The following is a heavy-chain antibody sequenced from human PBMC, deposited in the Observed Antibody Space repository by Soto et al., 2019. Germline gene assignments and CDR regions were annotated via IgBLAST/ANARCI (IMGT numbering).Heavy chain of an antibody. D-gene: IGHD1-26*01. J-gene: IGHJ6*02. V-gene: IGHV1-18*01. CDR2: ISTYNDNT. Sequence: QVQLVQSGAEVKKPGASVKVSCKASGYTFTSYGISWVRQAPGQGLEWMGWISTYNDNTNYAQKLQGRVTMTTDTSTNTAYMERRSLRSDDTAVYYCARGLRVGPTTNYYYGMDVWGRGTTVTVSS. CDR1: GYTFTSYG. CDR3: ARGLRVGPTTNYYYGMDV.